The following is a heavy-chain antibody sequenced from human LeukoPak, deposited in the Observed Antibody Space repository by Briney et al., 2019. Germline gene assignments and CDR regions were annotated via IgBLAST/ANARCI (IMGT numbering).Heavy chain of an antibody. CDR3: AKDRGSSIFSLAIDY. CDR2: ISSSGVNT. V-gene: IGHV3-23*01. D-gene: IGHD3-3*02. CDR1: GFTFSSYA. J-gene: IGHJ4*02. Sequence: GGSLRLSCAASGFTFSSYAMSWVRQTPGKGLGWVSAISSSGVNTYYADSVKGRFTISRDNSKTTLYLQMKSLRAEDTAVYYCAKDRGSSIFSLAIDYGGQGPLVTVSS.